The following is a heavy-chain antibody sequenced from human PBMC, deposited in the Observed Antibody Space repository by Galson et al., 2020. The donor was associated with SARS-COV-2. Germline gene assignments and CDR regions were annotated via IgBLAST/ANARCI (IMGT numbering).Heavy chain of an antibody. CDR3: ARAGYSSTWTLGDAFDV. D-gene: IGHD3-16*02. V-gene: IGHV3-30*03. CDR1: GFTFSNFG. CDR2: ISTDGNNK. J-gene: IGHJ3*01. Sequence: AGGSLRLSCAASGFTFSNFGMHWVRQAPGKGLEWVAVISTDGNNKYDADSVKGRFTISRDNSDNTLYLQMNSLRPEDTAVYFCARAGYSSTWTLGDAFDVWGQGTLVTVSS.